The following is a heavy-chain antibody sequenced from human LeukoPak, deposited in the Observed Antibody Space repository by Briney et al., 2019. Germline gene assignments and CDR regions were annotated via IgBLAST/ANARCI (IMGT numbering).Heavy chain of an antibody. CDR2: INPSGGGA. D-gene: IGHD6-13*01. CDR3: ARPRTSSWYFFDY. CDR1: GYTFNSFQ. Sequence: ASVKVSCKASGYTFNSFQMHWVRQAPGQGLEWMGIINPSGGGAFYAQKFQGRVTMTRDTSTSTAYMELSSLRSEDTAVYYCARPRTSSWYFFDYWGQGTLVSLSS. V-gene: IGHV1-46*02. J-gene: IGHJ4*02.